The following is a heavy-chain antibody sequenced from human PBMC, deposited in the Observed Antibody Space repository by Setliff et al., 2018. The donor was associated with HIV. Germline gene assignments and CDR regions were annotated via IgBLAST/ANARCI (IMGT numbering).Heavy chain of an antibody. CDR1: GFTFNTYT. CDR3: AKNAPMGSGGLVH. Sequence: GESLKISCAASGFTFNTYTMTWVRQAPGKGLEWVSAIRGSGADTFYAESVMGRFTISRDNSKYTVYLHMNSLRAEGTAVYYCAKNAPMGSGGLVHWGQGTLVTVSS. D-gene: IGHD6-19*01. V-gene: IGHV3-23*01. J-gene: IGHJ4*02. CDR2: IRGSGADT.